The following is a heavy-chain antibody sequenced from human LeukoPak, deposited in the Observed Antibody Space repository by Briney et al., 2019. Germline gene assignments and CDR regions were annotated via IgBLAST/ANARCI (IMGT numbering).Heavy chain of an antibody. J-gene: IGHJ4*02. CDR3: AKASRGSNYGAPYDY. CDR2: ISGSGGDT. CDR1: GFTFSSYA. Sequence: PGGSLRLSCAASGFTFSSYAMTWVRQAPGKGLEWVSAISGSGGDTYYADSVKGRFTISRDNSKNTLYLQMNSLRAEDTAVYYCAKASRGSNYGAPYDYWGQGTLVTVSS. D-gene: IGHD1-26*01. V-gene: IGHV3-23*01.